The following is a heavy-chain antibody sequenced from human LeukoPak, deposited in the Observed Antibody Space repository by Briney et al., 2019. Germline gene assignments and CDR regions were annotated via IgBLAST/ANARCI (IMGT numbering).Heavy chain of an antibody. CDR2: MNPNSGNS. CDR3: ARGRGSSAHYYVSY. V-gene: IGHV1-8*01. Sequence: GASVKVSCKASGYTFTNYDINWVRQATGQGLEWMGWMNPNSGNSGYTQRFQGRVTMTTNTSISTAYMKLSSLTSEDTAVYYCARGRGSSAHYYVSYWGQGTLVTVSS. D-gene: IGHD3-22*01. J-gene: IGHJ4*02. CDR1: GYTFTNYD.